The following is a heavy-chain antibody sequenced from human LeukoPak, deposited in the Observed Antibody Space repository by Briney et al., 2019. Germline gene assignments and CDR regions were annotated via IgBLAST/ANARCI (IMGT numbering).Heavy chain of an antibody. CDR1: GGSIVSTSYF. V-gene: IGHV4-39*07. Sequence: PSETLSLTCTVSGGSIVSTSYFWGFIRQPPGKGLEWIGSIYYSGNTYYTPSLWGRVTISVDISKNQFSLKLSSVTAADTAVYYCARVSRIAAVQHWFDPWGQGTLVTVSS. CDR2: IYYSGNT. CDR3: ARVSRIAAVQHWFDP. D-gene: IGHD6-13*01. J-gene: IGHJ5*02.